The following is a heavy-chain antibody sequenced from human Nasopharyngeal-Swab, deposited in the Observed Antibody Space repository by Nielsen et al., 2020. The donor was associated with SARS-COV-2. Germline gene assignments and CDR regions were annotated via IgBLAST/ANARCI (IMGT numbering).Heavy chain of an antibody. Sequence: SETLSLTCTVSGGSISSGGYYWSWIRQHPGKGLEWIGYIYYSGSTYYNPSLKSRVTISVDTSKNQFSLKLSSVTAADTAVYYCARGWESDYFDYWGQGTLVTVSS. CDR3: ARGWESDYFDY. J-gene: IGHJ4*02. D-gene: IGHD1-26*01. V-gene: IGHV4-31*03. CDR2: IYYSGST. CDR1: GGSISSGGYY.